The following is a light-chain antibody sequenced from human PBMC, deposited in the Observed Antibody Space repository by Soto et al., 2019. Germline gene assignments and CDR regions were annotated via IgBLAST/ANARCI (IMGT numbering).Light chain of an antibody. Sequence: EIVLPQSPATLSLSLGERAPLSCRASQSISNYLAWYQHKPGQAPRLLIYDASNRATATPPRFSGSGSGTDFTLTISSLEPEDFAVYYCQQRSAGVTFGQGTRLEIK. CDR1: QSISNY. J-gene: IGKJ5*01. CDR3: QQRSAGVT. CDR2: DAS. V-gene: IGKV3-11*01.